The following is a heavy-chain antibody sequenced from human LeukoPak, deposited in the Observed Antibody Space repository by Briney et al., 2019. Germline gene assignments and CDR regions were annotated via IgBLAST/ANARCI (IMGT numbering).Heavy chain of an antibody. CDR2: SRDKANSYST. CDR1: GFTLSDHY. CDR3: APLSPVD. Sequence: GGSLRLSCGASGFTLSDHYMDWVRQAPGKGLEWVGRSRDKANSYSTEYAASVKGRFTILRDDSKNSLYLQMNSLKTEDTAVYYCAPLSPVDWGQGTLVTVSP. J-gene: IGHJ4*02. V-gene: IGHV3-72*01.